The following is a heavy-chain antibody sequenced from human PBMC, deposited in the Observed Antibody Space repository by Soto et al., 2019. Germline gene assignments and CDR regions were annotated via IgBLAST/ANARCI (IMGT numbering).Heavy chain of an antibody. CDR2: IVVGSGNT. Sequence: SVKVSCKASGFTFTSSAIQWVRQARGQRLEWMGWIVVGSGNTNYAQKFQDRVTITRDMSTSTAYMVLSSLRSEDTAVYYCAREVVVPAAIEADYMDVWGKGTTVTVSS. D-gene: IGHD2-2*01. V-gene: IGHV1-58*02. CDR1: GFTFTSSA. J-gene: IGHJ6*03. CDR3: AREVVVPAAIEADYMDV.